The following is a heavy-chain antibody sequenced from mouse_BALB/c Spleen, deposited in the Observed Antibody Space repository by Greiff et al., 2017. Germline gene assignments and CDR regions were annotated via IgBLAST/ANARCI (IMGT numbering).Heavy chain of an antibody. Sequence: VKLLESGGGLVQPGGSLRLSCATSGFTFRAFYLAWVRPPPGKRLEWIAARRNKANDYTPEYSASVKGRFIVSRDTSQSILYLQMHALRAEDTAIYYCARDAYYGSSFEGGGAGSTVT. CDR1: GFTFRAFY. J-gene: IGHJ1*01. CDR3: ARDAYYGSSFEG. D-gene: IGHD1-1*01. CDR2: RRNKANDYTP. V-gene: IGHV7-1*02.